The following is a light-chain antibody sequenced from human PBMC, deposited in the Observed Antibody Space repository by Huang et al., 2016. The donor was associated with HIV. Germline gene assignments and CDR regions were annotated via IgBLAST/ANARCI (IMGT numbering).Light chain of an antibody. Sequence: DIQMTQSPSTLSASVGDRVIITCRASQSISTWLAWYQQKPGKAPKLLIYKASRLETGVPSRFSGSKSGTEFTLTISSLQPDDYATYYCHQYNSYSQGTFGQGTKVEIK. CDR3: HQYNSYSQGT. V-gene: IGKV1-5*03. J-gene: IGKJ1*01. CDR1: QSISTW. CDR2: KAS.